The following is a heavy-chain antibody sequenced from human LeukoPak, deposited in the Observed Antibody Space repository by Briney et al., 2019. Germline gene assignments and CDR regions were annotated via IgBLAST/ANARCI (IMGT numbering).Heavy chain of an antibody. CDR3: AKDLGGSYSSPDY. CDR2: ISWNSCSI. J-gene: IGHJ4*02. V-gene: IGHV3-9*01. D-gene: IGHD1-26*01. CDR1: GFTFDDYA. Sequence: GSSLRLSCAASGFTFDDYAMHWLRQAPGKGLEGVSGISWNSCSIGYADSVKGRFTISRDNAKNSLYLQMNSLRAEDTALYYCAKDLGGSYSSPDYWGQGTLVSVCS.